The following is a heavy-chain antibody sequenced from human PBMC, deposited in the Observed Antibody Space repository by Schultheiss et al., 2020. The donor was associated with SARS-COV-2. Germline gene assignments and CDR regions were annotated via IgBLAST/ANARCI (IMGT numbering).Heavy chain of an antibody. V-gene: IGHV3-7*01. Sequence: GESLKISCTASGFTFGDYAMSWVRQAPGKGLEWVANIRQDGSEKHYLDSVKGRFTISRDNAKNSLYLQMNSLRAEDTAVYYCAREYGDYVSYFDYWGQGTLVTVSS. CDR2: IRQDGSEK. CDR3: AREYGDYVSYFDY. D-gene: IGHD4-17*01. J-gene: IGHJ4*02. CDR1: GFTFGDYA.